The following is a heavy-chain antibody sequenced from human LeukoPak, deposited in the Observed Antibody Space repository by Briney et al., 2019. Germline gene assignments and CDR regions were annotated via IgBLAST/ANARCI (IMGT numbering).Heavy chain of an antibody. CDR2: INAYNGNT. Sequence: ASVKVSCKASGYTFTSYGISWVRQAPGQGLEWMGWINAYNGNTNYAQKLQGRVTMTTDTSTSTAYVELRSLRSDDTAVYYCARDRSAYSSSWPLFDYWGQGTLVTVSS. D-gene: IGHD6-13*01. CDR3: ARDRSAYSSSWPLFDY. J-gene: IGHJ4*02. CDR1: GYTFTSYG. V-gene: IGHV1-18*04.